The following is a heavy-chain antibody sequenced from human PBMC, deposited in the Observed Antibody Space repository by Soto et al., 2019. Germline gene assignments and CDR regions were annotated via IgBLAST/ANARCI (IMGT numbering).Heavy chain of an antibody. V-gene: IGHV3-23*01. D-gene: IGHD3-10*01. Sequence: GGSLRLSCAASGFTFSIYAMSWVRQAPGKGLEWVSAISGSGGSTYYADSVKGRFTISRDNSKNTLYLQMNSLRAEDTAVYYCAKAPYGSGSYVGYYFDYWGQGTLVTVSS. J-gene: IGHJ4*02. CDR3: AKAPYGSGSYVGYYFDY. CDR1: GFTFSIYA. CDR2: ISGSGGST.